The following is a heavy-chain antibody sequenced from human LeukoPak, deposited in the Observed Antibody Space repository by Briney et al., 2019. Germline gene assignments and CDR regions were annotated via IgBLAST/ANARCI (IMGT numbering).Heavy chain of an antibody. V-gene: IGHV1-3*01. D-gene: IGHD2-2*01. CDR1: GYTFTSYA. CDR2: INAGNGNT. CDR3: ARGSSNIVVVPAARTFQH. J-gene: IGHJ1*01. Sequence: ASVKVSCKASGYTFTSYAMHWVRQAPGQRLEWMGWINAGNGNTKYSQKFQGRVTITRDTSASTAYMELSSLRSEDTAVYYCARGSSNIVVVPAARTFQHWGQGTLVTVSS.